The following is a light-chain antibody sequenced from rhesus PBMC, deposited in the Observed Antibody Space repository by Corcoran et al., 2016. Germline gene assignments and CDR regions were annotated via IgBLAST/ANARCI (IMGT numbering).Light chain of an antibody. J-gene: IGKJ3*01. CDR1: QSIRRW. Sequence: DIQMTQSPSSLSASVGDTVTITCRPSQSIRRWLPWYRKKPGKAPKLLIYKASSLQSGVPSRFRGSGSGTDCTLTISSLQSEDFATYYCQQYSSSPFTFGPGTKLDIK. CDR3: QQYSSSPFT. V-gene: IGKV1-22*01. CDR2: KAS.